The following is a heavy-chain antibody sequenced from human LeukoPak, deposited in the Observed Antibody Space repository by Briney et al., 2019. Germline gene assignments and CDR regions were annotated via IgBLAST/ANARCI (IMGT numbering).Heavy chain of an antibody. V-gene: IGHV1-46*01. J-gene: IGHJ4*02. Sequence: ASVKVSCKTSGYTFTGYYMHWVRHAPGQGLEWMGIINPSAGSTSYAQRFQGRVTLTRDTSTSTVYMELSSLSSEDTAVYYCARDEGPPRYNWNYGGPDFWGQGTLVTVLS. D-gene: IGHD1-7*01. CDR3: ARDEGPPRYNWNYGGPDF. CDR1: GYTFTGYY. CDR2: INPSAGST.